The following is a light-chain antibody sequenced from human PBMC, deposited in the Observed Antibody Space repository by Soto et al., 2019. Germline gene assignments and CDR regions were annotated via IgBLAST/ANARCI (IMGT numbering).Light chain of an antibody. J-gene: IGKJ4*01. CDR3: QQYNNWPRAT. CDR1: QSVYSN. CDR2: RAS. V-gene: IGKV3-15*01. Sequence: EVLMTQSPATLSVSPGERATLSCRASQSVYSNLAWYQQKPGQAPRLFIFRASSRANGIPARFSGGGSGTEFNLTISSLQSEDFALYYCQQYNNWPRATFGGGTKVDIK.